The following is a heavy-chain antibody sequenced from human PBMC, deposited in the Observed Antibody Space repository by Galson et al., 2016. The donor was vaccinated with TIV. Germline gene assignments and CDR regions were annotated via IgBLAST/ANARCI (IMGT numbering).Heavy chain of an antibody. CDR3: ARGQVWAWESRGFFDH. CDR1: GGSISSGRHF. D-gene: IGHD1-26*01. CDR2: IYKSGNT. V-gene: IGHV4-61*02. Sequence: TLSLTCNVSGGSISSGRHFWSWIRQPAGKGLEWIGRIYKSGNTSYNASLGGRVSISMDTSASQVSLRLISVTAADTAVYFCARGQVWAWESRGFFDHWGPGALVTVSS. J-gene: IGHJ4*02.